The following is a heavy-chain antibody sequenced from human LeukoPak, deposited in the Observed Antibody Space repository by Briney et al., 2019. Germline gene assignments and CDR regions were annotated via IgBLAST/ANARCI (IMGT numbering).Heavy chain of an antibody. CDR1: GFTFSSYW. J-gene: IGHJ5*02. CDR3: VRGGTTFRFDP. CDR2: INSDGSGT. D-gene: IGHD1-1*01. Sequence: GGSLRLSCAASGFTFSSYWMHWVRHAPGKGLVWVSRINSDGSGTSYADSVKGRFTISRGNAKNTMYLQMSSLRAEDTAVYYCVRGGTTFRFDPWGQGTLVTVSS. V-gene: IGHV3-74*01.